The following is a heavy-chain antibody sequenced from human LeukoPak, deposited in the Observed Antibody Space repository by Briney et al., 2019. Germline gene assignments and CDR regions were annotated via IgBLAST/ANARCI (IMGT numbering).Heavy chain of an antibody. J-gene: IGHJ4*02. CDR2: ISGSGGST. CDR3: ARGCGSGYYFDY. V-gene: IGHV3-23*01. CDR1: GFTFSSYA. D-gene: IGHD3-10*01. Sequence: GGSLRLSCAASGFTFSSYAMSWVRQAPGKGLEWVSAISGSGGSTYYADSVKGRFTISRDNSKNTLYLQVNSLRAEDTAVYYCARGCGSGYYFDYWGQGTLVTVSS.